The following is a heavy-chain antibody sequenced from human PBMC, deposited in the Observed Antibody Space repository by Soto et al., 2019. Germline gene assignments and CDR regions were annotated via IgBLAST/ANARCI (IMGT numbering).Heavy chain of an antibody. V-gene: IGHV2-5*02. CDR3: AHRRKGIGTYNWFDP. D-gene: IGHD1-20*01. Sequence: SGPTLVNPTQTLTLTCTFSGFSLSTSGVSVGWIRQPPGKALEWLALIYWDDDKRYSSVLKSRLTITKDTSKNQVVLTMTNMDPVDTATYYCAHRRKGIGTYNWFDPWGQGTLVTVSS. CDR1: GFSLSTSGVS. J-gene: IGHJ5*02. CDR2: IYWDDDK.